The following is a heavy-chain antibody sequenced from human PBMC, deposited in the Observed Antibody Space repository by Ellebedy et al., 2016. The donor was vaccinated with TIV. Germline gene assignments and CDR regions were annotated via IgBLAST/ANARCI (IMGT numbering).Heavy chain of an antibody. D-gene: IGHD3-22*01. CDR1: GGSISSSNW. CDR3: AGGITMILDAFDI. Sequence: MPSETLSLTCAVSGGSISSSNWWSWVRQPPGKGLEWIGEIYHSGSTNYNPFLKSRVTISVDKSKNQFSLKLSSVTAADTAVYYCAGGITMILDAFDIWGQGTMVTVSS. CDR2: IYHSGST. V-gene: IGHV4-4*02. J-gene: IGHJ3*02.